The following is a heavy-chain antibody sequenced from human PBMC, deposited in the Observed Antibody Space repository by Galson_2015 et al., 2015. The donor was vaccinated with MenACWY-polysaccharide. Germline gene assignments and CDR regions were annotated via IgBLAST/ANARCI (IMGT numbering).Heavy chain of an antibody. CDR2: ITPSSNT. CDR3: ARGHLGLGL. CDR1: GFTLTTYS. Sequence: SLRLSCAASGFTLTTYSIIWVRRAPGKGLEWISYITPSSNTYYADSVKGRFTVSRDNGKNSGFLQMNSLRDEDTAVYYCARGHLGLGLWGQGTTVTVSS. D-gene: IGHD7-27*01. V-gene: IGHV3-48*02. J-gene: IGHJ6*02.